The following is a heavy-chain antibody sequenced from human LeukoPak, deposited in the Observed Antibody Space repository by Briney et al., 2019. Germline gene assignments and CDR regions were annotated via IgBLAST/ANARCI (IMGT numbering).Heavy chain of an antibody. D-gene: IGHD4-17*01. J-gene: IGHJ4*02. CDR1: GFTFTTYS. Sequence: KPGGSLRLSCEASGFTFTTYSMTWVRLAPGKGLEWVSIISSGSSAIFSADALKGRFTISRDDAKNLLYLDMNSLRAEDTAVYYCARGHTAVTRHFDFWGQGTLVTVSS. CDR2: ISSGSSAI. V-gene: IGHV3-21*01. CDR3: ARGHTAVTRHFDF.